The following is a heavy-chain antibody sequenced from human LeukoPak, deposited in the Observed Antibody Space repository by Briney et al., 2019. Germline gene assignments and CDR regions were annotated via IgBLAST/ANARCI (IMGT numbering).Heavy chain of an antibody. Sequence: GGSLRLSCAASGFTFSDYYMSWIRQAPGKGLEWVSYISSSGSTIYYADSVKGRFTISRDNAKNSLYLQMNSLRAEDTAVYYCARLRVGATAWYFDLWGRGTLVTVSS. CDR2: ISSSGSTI. V-gene: IGHV3-11*01. J-gene: IGHJ2*01. CDR1: GFTFSDYY. CDR3: ARLRVGATAWYFDL. D-gene: IGHD1-26*01.